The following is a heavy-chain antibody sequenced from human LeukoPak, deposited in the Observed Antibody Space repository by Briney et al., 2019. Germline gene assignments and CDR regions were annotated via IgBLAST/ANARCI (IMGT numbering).Heavy chain of an antibody. CDR3: ARDTSGYDYYGQYYFDY. V-gene: IGHV3-53*01. CDR1: GFTVSSTY. CDR2: FYSGDTT. J-gene: IGHJ4*02. D-gene: IGHD5-12*01. Sequence: GGSLRLSCAASGFTVSSTYMSWVRQAPGKGLEWVSVFYSGDTTYYANSVKGRFTISRDSSKNTLYLQMNSLSAEDTALYYCARDTSGYDYYGQYYFDYWGQGTPVTVSS.